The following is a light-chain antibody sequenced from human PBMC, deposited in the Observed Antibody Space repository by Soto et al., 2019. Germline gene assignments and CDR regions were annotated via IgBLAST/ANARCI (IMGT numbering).Light chain of an antibody. Sequence: QSVLTQPRSVSGPPGQSVTISCTGTSSDVGGYNYVSWYQQHPGKAPKLMIYDVSKRPSGVPDRFSGSKSGNTASLTISGLQAEDEADYYCCSYAGSYVFGTGTKLTVL. CDR1: SSDVGGYNY. CDR3: CSYAGSYV. J-gene: IGLJ1*01. V-gene: IGLV2-11*01. CDR2: DVS.